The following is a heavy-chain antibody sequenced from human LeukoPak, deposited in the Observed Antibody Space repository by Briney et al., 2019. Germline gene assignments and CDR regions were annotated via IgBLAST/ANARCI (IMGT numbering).Heavy chain of an antibody. Sequence: PGGSLRLSCAASGFTFSSYSMNWVRQAPGKGLEWVSSISSSSSYIYYADSVKGRFTISRDNAKNSLYLQMNSLRAEDTALYHCARDRSPGGYDNYYYYYYMDVWGKGTTVTISS. D-gene: IGHD5-12*01. CDR1: GFTFSSYS. CDR2: ISSSSSYI. J-gene: IGHJ6*03. V-gene: IGHV3-21*04. CDR3: ARDRSPGGYDNYYYYYYMDV.